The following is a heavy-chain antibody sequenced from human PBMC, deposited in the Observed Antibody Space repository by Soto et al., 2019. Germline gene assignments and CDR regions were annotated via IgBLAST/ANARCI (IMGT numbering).Heavy chain of an antibody. J-gene: IGHJ5*02. V-gene: IGHV3-21*01. CDR1: LSCSFTF. CDR3: TREQGGSYDSWFDP. D-gene: IGHD1-26*01. Sequence: LSCSFTFSNWVRQAPGKGLEWVASISSGGTYIKYADSVKGRFTISRDNAKNSVSLQMNSLRVDDTAVYFCTREQGGSYDSWFDPWGQGTLVTVSS. CDR2: ISSGGTYI.